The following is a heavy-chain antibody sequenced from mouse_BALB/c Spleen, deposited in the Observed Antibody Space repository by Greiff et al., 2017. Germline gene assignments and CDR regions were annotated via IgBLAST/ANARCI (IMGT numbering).Heavy chain of an antibody. Sequence: EVQLQESGAELVKPGASVKLSCTASGFNIKDTYMHWVKQRPEQGLEWIGRIDPANGNTKYDPKFQGKATITADTSSNTAYLQLSSLTSEDTAVYYCARGHYYGFDYWGQGTTLTVSS. V-gene: IGHV14-3*02. CDR2: IDPANGNT. D-gene: IGHD1-2*01. J-gene: IGHJ2*01. CDR3: ARGHYYGFDY. CDR1: GFNIKDTY.